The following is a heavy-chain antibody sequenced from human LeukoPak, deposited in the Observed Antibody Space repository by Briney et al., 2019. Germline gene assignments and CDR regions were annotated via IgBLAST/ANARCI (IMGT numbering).Heavy chain of an antibody. Sequence: GGSLRLSCVASGFTFDKFGMHWVRRAPGKRLEYVSSVSADESGKYYTKSVRGRFSISRDNSKNTMYLQLGNLRPDDMGIYYCASLDRSGIPWGRGTLVTVSS. J-gene: IGHJ5*02. CDR1: GFTFDKFG. V-gene: IGHV3-64*01. CDR3: ASLDRSGIP. D-gene: IGHD6-25*01. CDR2: VSADESGK.